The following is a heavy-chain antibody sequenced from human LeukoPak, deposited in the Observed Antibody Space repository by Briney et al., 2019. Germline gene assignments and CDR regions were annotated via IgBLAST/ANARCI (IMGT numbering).Heavy chain of an antibody. V-gene: IGHV3-30-3*01. CDR1: GFTFSSYV. CDR2: ISYDGSNK. CDR3: AKAISSSWYYFDY. J-gene: IGHJ4*02. D-gene: IGHD6-13*01. Sequence: GGSLKVSCAASGFTFSSYVMHWVRQAPVKGLEWVAVISYDGSNKYYADSVKGRFTISRDNSKNTLYLQMNSLRAEDTAVYYCAKAISSSWYYFDYWGQGTLVAVSS.